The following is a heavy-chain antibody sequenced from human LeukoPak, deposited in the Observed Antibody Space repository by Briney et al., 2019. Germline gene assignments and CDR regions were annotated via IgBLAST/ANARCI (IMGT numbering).Heavy chain of an antibody. CDR1: GFIFSTYG. V-gene: IGHV3-33*01. CDR3: VREKSGYTNGWYLFDY. Sequence: GRSLRLSCEASGFIFSTYGMHWVRQAPGKGLEWVAVIWYDGSNKYYADSVEGRFTISRDNSKNTLYLQMSSLRAEDTAVYYCVREKSGYTNGWYLFDYWGQGTLVTVSS. D-gene: IGHD6-19*01. J-gene: IGHJ4*02. CDR2: IWYDGSNK.